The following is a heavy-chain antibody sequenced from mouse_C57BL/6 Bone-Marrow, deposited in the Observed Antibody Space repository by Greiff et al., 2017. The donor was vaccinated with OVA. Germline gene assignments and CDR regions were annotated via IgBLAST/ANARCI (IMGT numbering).Heavy chain of an antibody. CDR1: GFTFSNYW. D-gene: IGHD1-1*01. CDR2: ISLKSDNYAT. J-gene: IGHJ3*01. V-gene: IGHV6-3*01. CDR3: TVVATDAY. Sequence: EVQLQQSGGGLVQPGGSMKLSCVASGFTFSNYWMNWVRQSPEKGLEWVAQISLKSDNYATHYAESVKGRFTIAREYYTSSVYLQMNNLRAEDTGIYYCTVVATDAYWGQGTLVTVSA.